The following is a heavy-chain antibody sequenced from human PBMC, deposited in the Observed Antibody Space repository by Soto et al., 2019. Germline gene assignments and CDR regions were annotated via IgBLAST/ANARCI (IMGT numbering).Heavy chain of an antibody. V-gene: IGHV3-30*18. CDR1: GFTFSSYG. D-gene: IGHD4-17*01. Sequence: QVQLVESGGGVVQPGRSLRLSCAASGFTFSSYGMHWVRQAPGKGLEWVAVISYDGSNKYYADSVKGRFTISRDNSKNTLYLQMNSLRAEDTAVYYCAKAQGTTVTGVFGCWGQGTLVTVSS. J-gene: IGHJ4*02. CDR2: ISYDGSNK. CDR3: AKAQGTTVTGVFGC.